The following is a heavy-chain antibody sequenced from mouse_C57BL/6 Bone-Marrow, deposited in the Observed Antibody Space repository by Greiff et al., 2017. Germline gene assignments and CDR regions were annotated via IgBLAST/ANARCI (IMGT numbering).Heavy chain of an antibody. Sequence: QVQLQQPGAELVKPGASVKMSCKASGYTFTSYWITWVKLRPGQGLEWIGDIYPTSGRTNYNEKFKSKAILTVDTSSNTAYMQLSSLTSEDSAVFCGARSGPLGRSFDYWGQGTTLTVSS. CDR2: IYPTSGRT. J-gene: IGHJ2*01. CDR1: GYTFTSYW. CDR3: ARSGPLGRSFDY. D-gene: IGHD4-1*01. V-gene: IGHV1-55*01.